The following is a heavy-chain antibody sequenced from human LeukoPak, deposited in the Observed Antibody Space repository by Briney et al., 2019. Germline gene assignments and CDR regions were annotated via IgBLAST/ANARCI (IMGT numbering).Heavy chain of an antibody. CDR1: GYSISSGYY. Sequence: SETLSLTCTVSGYSISSGYYWGWIRQPPGKGLEWIGSIYHSGSTYYNPSLKSRVTISVDTSKNQFSLKLSSVTAADTAVYYCAREQSSVVTGSYFDYWGQGTLVTVSS. J-gene: IGHJ4*02. CDR2: IYHSGST. D-gene: IGHD4-23*01. V-gene: IGHV4-38-2*02. CDR3: AREQSSVVTGSYFDY.